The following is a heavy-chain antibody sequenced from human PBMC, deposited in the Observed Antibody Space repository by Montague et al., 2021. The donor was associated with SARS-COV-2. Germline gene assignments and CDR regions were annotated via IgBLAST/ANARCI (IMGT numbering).Heavy chain of an antibody. Sequence: SETLSLTCAVSGGSIRNYYWSWIRQPPGRGLEWIAYIYDSGNADYNPSLKSRVTILVDTSKNQFSLKLSSVTAADTAVYYCAAQTDYDYSSLDVWGQGTTATVS. CDR3: AAQTDYDYSSLDV. V-gene: IGHV4-59*08. CDR1: GGSIRNYY. CDR2: IYDSGNA. J-gene: IGHJ6*02.